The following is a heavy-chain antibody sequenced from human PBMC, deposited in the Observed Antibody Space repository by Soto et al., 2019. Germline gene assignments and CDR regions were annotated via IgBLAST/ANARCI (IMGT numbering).Heavy chain of an antibody. Sequence: QVQLVESGGGVVQPGRSLRLSCAASGFTFSSYGMHWVRQAPGKGLEWVAVISYDGSNKYYADSVKGRFTISRDNSKNTLYLQMNSLRAEDTAVYYWAIFQSTEVDYWGQGTLVTVSS. V-gene: IGHV3-30*03. J-gene: IGHJ4*02. CDR2: ISYDGSNK. D-gene: IGHD2-21*01. CDR3: AIFQSTEVDY. CDR1: GFTFSSYG.